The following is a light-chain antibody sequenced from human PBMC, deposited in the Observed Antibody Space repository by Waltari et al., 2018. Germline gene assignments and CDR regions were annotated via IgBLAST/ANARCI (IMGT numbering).Light chain of an antibody. V-gene: IGKV3-20*01. CDR2: RAS. CDR1: QSVSNNF. J-gene: IGKJ4*01. CDR3: QQFHTSPRT. Sequence: EIVLTQSPGTLSLSPGDRATLSCRASQSVSNNFLAWYQQRPGQTPRLLLDRASSRAAGIPGRFSGSGSVTDFTLTITRLEPEDAAVYYCQQFHTSPRTFGGGTKVEVK.